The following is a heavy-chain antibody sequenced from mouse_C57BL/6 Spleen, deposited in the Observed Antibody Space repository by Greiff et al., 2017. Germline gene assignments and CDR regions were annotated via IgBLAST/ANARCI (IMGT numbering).Heavy chain of an antibody. CDR3: ARGGIYYDAEGFAY. D-gene: IGHD2-4*01. Sequence: VQGVESGPGLVAPSPSLSITCTVSGFSLTSYAISWVRQPPGKGLEWLGVIWPGGGTNYNSALKSRLSISKDNSKSQVFLKMNSLQTDDTARYYWARGGIYYDAEGFAYWGQGTLVTVSA. J-gene: IGHJ3*01. V-gene: IGHV2-9-1*01. CDR2: IWPGGGT. CDR1: GFSLTSYA.